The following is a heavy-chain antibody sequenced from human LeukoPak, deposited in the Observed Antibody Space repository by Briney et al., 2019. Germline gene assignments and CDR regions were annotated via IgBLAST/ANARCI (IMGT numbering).Heavy chain of an antibody. CDR2: ISGSDDIT. D-gene: IGHD2-2*01. V-gene: IGHV3-23*01. CDR3: AKAPCSSTNCYVDY. CDR1: ESMFSSYA. J-gene: IGHJ4*02. Sequence: GGSLRLSCAASESMFSSYAMSWVRQAPGKGLQCVSVISGSDDITYYADSVKGRLTISRDNSKNTLYLHMNNLRAEDTAVYYCAKAPCSSTNCYVDYWGQGTLVTVSS.